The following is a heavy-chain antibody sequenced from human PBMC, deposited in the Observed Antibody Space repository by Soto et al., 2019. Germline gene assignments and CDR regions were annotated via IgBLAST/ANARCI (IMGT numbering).Heavy chain of an antibody. V-gene: IGHV1-46*01. D-gene: IGHD6-13*01. J-gene: IGHJ6*02. CDR1: GYTFTSYY. CDR2: INPRGGIT. CDR3: ASSPAYGSSWYGIPPDLSHGMDV. Sequence: ASVKVSCKASGYTFTSYYIHWVRQAPGQGLEWMGIINPRGGITTYAQTFQGRLTMTGDTSTSTVYMELSSLTSEDTAMYHCASSPAYGSSWYGIPPDLSHGMDVWGQGTTVTVSS.